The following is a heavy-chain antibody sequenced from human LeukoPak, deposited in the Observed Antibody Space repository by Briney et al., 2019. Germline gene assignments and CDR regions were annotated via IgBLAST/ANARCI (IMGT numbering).Heavy chain of an antibody. J-gene: IGHJ4*02. V-gene: IGHV3-30-3*01. CDR2: IPYDGSTE. Sequence: GGSLRLSCAASGFSFSSYSIHWVRQAPGKGLEWVAVIPYDGSTEYFADSVKGRFTISRDNSKNTLSLQMNSLRVEDTAVYYCAKGPVVTLDSWGQGTLVSVSS. CDR1: GFSFSSYS. CDR3: AKGPVVTLDS. D-gene: IGHD2-21*02.